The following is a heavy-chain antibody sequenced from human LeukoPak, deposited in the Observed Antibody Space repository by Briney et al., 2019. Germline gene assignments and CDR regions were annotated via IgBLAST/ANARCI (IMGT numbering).Heavy chain of an antibody. J-gene: IGHJ3*02. D-gene: IGHD3-10*01. V-gene: IGHV4-34*01. CDR3: ARASITRVAFDI. Sequence: SETLSLTCAVYGGSFSGYYWSWIRQPPGKGLEWIGEINHSGSTNYNPSLKSRVTMSVDTSKNQFSLKLSSVTAADTAVYYCARASITRVAFDIWGQGTMVTVSS. CDR1: GGSFSGYY. CDR2: INHSGST.